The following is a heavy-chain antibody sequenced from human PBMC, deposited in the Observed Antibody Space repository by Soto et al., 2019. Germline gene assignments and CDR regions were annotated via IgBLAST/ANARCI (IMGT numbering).Heavy chain of an antibody. CDR3: ARHEQVYYYYYGMDV. CDR1: GYSFTTYW. Sequence: GESLKISCKASGYSFTTYWIAWVRQMPGKGLEWMGIINPGDSDIRYSPSFQGQVTISADNSISTAYLQWSSLKASDTAMYYCARHEQVYYYYYGMDVWGQGTAVTVSS. V-gene: IGHV5-51*01. J-gene: IGHJ6*02. CDR2: INPGDSDI.